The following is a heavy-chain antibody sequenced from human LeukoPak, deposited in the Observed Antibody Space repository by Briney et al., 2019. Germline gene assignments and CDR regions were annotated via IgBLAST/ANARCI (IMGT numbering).Heavy chain of an antibody. Sequence: ASVKVSCKASGYTFTGCYMHWVRQAPGQGLEWMGWINPNSGGTNYAQKFQGRVTMTRGTSISTAYMELSRLRSDDTAVYYCAREAVVAATFDYWGQGTLVTVSS. V-gene: IGHV1-2*02. CDR1: GYTFTGCY. CDR2: INPNSGGT. D-gene: IGHD2-15*01. CDR3: AREAVVAATFDY. J-gene: IGHJ4*02.